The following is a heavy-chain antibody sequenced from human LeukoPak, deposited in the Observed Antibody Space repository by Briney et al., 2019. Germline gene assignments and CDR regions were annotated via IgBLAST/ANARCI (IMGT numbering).Heavy chain of an antibody. V-gene: IGHV1-69*04. CDR1: GGTFSSYA. J-gene: IGHJ4*02. CDR3: AKDNYDILTGHDY. D-gene: IGHD3-9*01. CDR2: IIPILGIA. Sequence: GASAKVSCKASGGTFSSYAISWVRQAPGQGLEWMGRIIPILGIANYAQKFQGRVTITADKSTSTAYMELSSLRSEDTAVYYCAKDNYDILTGHDYWGQGTLVTVSS.